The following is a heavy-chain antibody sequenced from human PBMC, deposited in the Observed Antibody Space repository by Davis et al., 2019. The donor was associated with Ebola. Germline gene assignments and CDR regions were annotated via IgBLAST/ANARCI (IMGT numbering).Heavy chain of an antibody. D-gene: IGHD3-22*01. CDR2: FGTGGDT. Sequence: GESLKISCETSGFIFRNYVISWVRQAPGKGLEWVSTFGTGGDTYYADSVKGRFTISRDNAKNSLYLQMNSLRAEDTAVYYCAKSGGGYSAYWGQGTLVTVSS. CDR1: GFIFRNYV. J-gene: IGHJ4*02. CDR3: AKSGGGYSAY. V-gene: IGHV3-23*01.